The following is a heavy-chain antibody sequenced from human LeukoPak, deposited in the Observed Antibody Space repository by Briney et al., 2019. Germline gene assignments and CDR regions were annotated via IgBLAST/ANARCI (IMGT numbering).Heavy chain of an antibody. V-gene: IGHV3-30*04. CDR2: ISYDGSNK. D-gene: IGHD3-22*01. J-gene: IGHJ3*02. CDR1: GFTFSSYT. Sequence: GGSLRLSCAASGFTFSSYTMHWVRQAPGKGLEWVAVISYDGSNKYYADSVKGRFTISRDNSKNTLYLQMNSLRAEDTAVYYCARDRREDYYDSSGYPDAFDIWGQGTMVTVSS. CDR3: ARDRREDYYDSSGYPDAFDI.